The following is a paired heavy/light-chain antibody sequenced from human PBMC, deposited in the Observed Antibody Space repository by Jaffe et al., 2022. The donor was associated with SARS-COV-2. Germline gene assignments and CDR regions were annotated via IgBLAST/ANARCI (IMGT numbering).Heavy chain of an antibody. V-gene: IGHV4-61*02. D-gene: IGHD2-2*01. CDR3: AREPLWGVVVPAPYYYYGMDV. CDR2: IYTSGST. CDR1: GGSISSGSYY. J-gene: IGHJ6*02. Sequence: QVQLQESGPGLVKPSQTLSLTCTVSGGSISSGSYYWSWIRQPAGKGLEWIGRIYTSGSTNYNPSLKSRVTISVDTSKNQFSLKLSSVTAADTAVYYCAREPLWGVVVPAPYYYYGMDVWGQGTTVTVSS.
Light chain of an antibody. CDR3: QQYDNLPRT. Sequence: DIQMTQSPSSLSASVGDRVTITCQASQDISNYLNWYQQKPGKAPKLLIYDASNLETGVPSRFSGSGSGTDFTFTISSLQPEDIATYYCQQYDNLPRTFGQGTKVEIK. CDR2: DAS. V-gene: IGKV1-33*01. J-gene: IGKJ1*01. CDR1: QDISNY.